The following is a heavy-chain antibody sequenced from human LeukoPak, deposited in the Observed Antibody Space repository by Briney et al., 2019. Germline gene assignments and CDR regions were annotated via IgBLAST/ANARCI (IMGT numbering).Heavy chain of an antibody. V-gene: IGHV3-30-3*01. CDR1: QPIFSTYT. CDR2: ISYDGDSS. CDR3: ARDPSWVRELGYFQP. Sequence: PGGSLRLSCAASQPIFSTYTLHWVRQAPGKGPEWVATISYDGDSSFYADSVKGRFTISRDNSRNTLFLQMNSLKTEDTAVYYCARDPSWVRELGYFQPWGQGTLVTVSS. J-gene: IGHJ1*01. D-gene: IGHD7-27*01.